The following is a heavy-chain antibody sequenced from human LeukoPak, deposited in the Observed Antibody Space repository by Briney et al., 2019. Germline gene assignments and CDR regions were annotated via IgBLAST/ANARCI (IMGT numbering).Heavy chain of an antibody. CDR2: IRYDGSNK. CDR3: AKDQGGATYY. D-gene: IGHD1-26*01. Sequence: PGGSLRLSCAASGFTFSGYGMHWVRQAPGKGLEWVAFIRYDGSNKYYGDSVKGRFTISRDNSKNTLYLQMNSLRPEDTAVYYCAKDQGGATYYWGQGTLVTVSS. J-gene: IGHJ4*02. V-gene: IGHV3-30*02. CDR1: GFTFSGYG.